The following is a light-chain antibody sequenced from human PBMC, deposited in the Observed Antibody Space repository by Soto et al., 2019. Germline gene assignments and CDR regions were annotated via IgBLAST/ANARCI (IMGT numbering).Light chain of an antibody. CDR1: QRLVHSDGIAY. J-gene: IGKJ5*01. V-gene: IGKV2-30*02. CDR3: MQGTHWPIT. Sequence: DGVITQSPLSLPVTLGQPASISCRSNQRLVHSDGIAYFSWFQQRPGRSPRRLIYKVSNRDSGVPARFSGSGSGTDFALKISRVEAEDVGVYYCMQGTHWPITFGQGTRLEIK. CDR2: KVS.